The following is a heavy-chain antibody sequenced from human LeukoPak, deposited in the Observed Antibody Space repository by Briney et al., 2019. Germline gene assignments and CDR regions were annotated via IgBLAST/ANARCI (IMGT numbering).Heavy chain of an antibody. CDR3: ARYAYSSGWKSFDI. CDR1: GGSISSDY. V-gene: IGHV4-59*01. CDR2: IYYSGRN. J-gene: IGHJ3*02. Sequence: SETLSLTCTVSGGSISSDYWSWIRQPPGKGLEWIGYIYYSGRNIYNPSLKSRVTISVDTSKNQFSLKLSSVTAADTAAYFCARYAYSSGWKSFDIWGQGTVVTVSS. D-gene: IGHD6-19*01.